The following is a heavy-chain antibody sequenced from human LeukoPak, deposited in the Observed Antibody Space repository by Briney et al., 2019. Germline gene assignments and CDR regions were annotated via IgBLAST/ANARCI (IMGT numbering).Heavy chain of an antibody. Sequence: SVKVSCKASGGIFSSYAINWVRQAPGQGLEWMGGIIPIFGTANYAQKFQDRVTITADESTSTAYMELSSLRSEDTAIYYCASRLYCSNTRCRNFPFAYWGQGTLVTVSS. J-gene: IGHJ4*02. CDR2: IIPIFGTA. V-gene: IGHV1-69*13. CDR1: GGIFSSYA. CDR3: ASRLYCSNTRCRNFPFAY. D-gene: IGHD2-2*01.